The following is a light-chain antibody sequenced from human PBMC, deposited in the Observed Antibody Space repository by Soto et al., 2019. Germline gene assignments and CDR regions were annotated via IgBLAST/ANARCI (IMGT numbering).Light chain of an antibody. CDR2: TNN. J-gene: IGLJ1*01. V-gene: IGLV1-44*01. CDR3: SSFSSDTTLFV. CDR1: TSNIESHS. Sequence: QSVLTQPPSASGTPGQRIIISCSGSTSNIESHSVNWFQQVPGTAPRLLIITNNQRPSGVPDRFSGSKSGASASLAISGLQSEDEADYYCSSFSSDTTLFVFGGGTKVTVL.